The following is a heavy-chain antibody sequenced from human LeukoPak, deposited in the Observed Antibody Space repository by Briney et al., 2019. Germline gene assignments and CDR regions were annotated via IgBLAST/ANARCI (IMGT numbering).Heavy chain of an antibody. CDR3: ARGGNWINY. J-gene: IGHJ4*02. V-gene: IGHV4-38-2*02. CDR2: IYHSGST. Sequence: SETLSLTCTVSGHSISSDYYWGWIRQPPGRGLEWIGNIYHSGSTYYNPSLRSRVTISVDTSKTQFSLKLSSVTAADTAVYYCARGGNWINYWGQGTLVTVSS. CDR1: GHSISSDYY. D-gene: IGHD1-1*01.